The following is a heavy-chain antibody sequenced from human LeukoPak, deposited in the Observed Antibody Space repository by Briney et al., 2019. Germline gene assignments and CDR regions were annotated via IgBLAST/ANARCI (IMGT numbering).Heavy chain of an antibody. J-gene: IGHJ4*02. CDR3: AKDGGLWVSAHWGDS. D-gene: IGHD7-27*01. Sequence: GGSLRLSCAASGFTFSSYGIHWVRQTPGKGLEWVAVISYDGNNKYYADSVKGRFTVSRDNSKNTLFLQMNSLRAEDTAVYYCAKDGGLWVSAHWGDSWGRGTLVTVSS. CDR1: GFTFSSYG. CDR2: ISYDGNNK. V-gene: IGHV3-30*18.